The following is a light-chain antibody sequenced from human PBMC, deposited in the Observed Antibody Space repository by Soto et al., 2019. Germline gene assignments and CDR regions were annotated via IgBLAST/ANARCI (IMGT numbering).Light chain of an antibody. J-gene: IGKJ2*01. CDR3: QQSYSTPYT. CDR1: QSISNY. V-gene: IGKV1-39*01. CDR2: AAS. Sequence: DIQMTQSPSSLSAFVGDRVTITCRASQSISNYLNWYQQKPGKAPSLLIYAASNLQSGVPSRFSGSGSGTDFTLTIRGLQPEDFATYYCQQSYSTPYTFGQGTNLEIK.